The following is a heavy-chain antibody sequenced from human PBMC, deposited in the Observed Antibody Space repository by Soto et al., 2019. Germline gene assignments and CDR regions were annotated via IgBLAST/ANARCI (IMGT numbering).Heavy chain of an antibody. CDR3: ARARYYYDSSGDY. J-gene: IGHJ4*02. V-gene: IGHV1-2*02. CDR2: INPNSGGT. Sequence: ASVKVSCKASGYTFTGYYMHWVRQAPGQGLEWMGWINPNSGGTNYAQKFQGRVTMTRDTSISTAYMELSRLRSDDTAVYYCARARYYYDSSGDYWGQGTLVTVS. D-gene: IGHD3-22*01. CDR1: GYTFTGYY.